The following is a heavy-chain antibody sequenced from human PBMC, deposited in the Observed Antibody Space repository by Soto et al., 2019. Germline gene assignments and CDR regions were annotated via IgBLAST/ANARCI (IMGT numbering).Heavy chain of an antibody. V-gene: IGHV2-26*01. J-gene: IGHJ4*02. CDR2: IFSNDEK. CDR3: ARIRGWYYFDY. CDR1: GFSLSNARMG. Sequence: QVTLKESGPVLVKPTETLTLTCTVSGFSLSNARMGVSWIRQPPGKALEWLAHIFSNDEKSYITSLKSRLTISKDTSKSQVVLTMTNMDPVDTATYYCARIRGWYYFDYWGQGTLVTVSS.